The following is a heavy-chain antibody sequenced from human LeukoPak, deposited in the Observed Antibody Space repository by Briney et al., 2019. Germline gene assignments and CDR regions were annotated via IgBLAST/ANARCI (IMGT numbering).Heavy chain of an antibody. Sequence: GGSLRLSCAASGFTFSSYGMHWVRQAPGKGLEWVAFIRYDGSNKYYADSVKGRFTISRDNSKNTLYPQMNSLRAEDTAVYYCAKDYSGVTTVTTREDYWGQGTLVTVSS. CDR3: AKDYSGVTTVTTREDY. CDR2: IRYDGSNK. J-gene: IGHJ4*02. D-gene: IGHD4-17*01. V-gene: IGHV3-30*02. CDR1: GFTFSSYG.